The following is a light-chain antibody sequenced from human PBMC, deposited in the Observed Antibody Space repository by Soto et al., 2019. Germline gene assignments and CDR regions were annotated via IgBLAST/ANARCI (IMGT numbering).Light chain of an antibody. V-gene: IGKV3-20*01. CDR2: GAS. Sequence: EIGLTQSPGTLSLSPGERATLSCRASQSVSSATYLAWYQQKPGQAPRLLIYGASSRAAGIPDRFSGSGSGTDFTLTISRLEPEDFAVYYCQQYGDSPLTFGGGTKVETK. CDR1: QSVSSATY. CDR3: QQYGDSPLT. J-gene: IGKJ4*01.